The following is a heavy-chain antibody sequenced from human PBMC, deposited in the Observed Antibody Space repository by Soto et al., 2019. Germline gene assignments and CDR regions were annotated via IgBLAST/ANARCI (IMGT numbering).Heavy chain of an antibody. CDR2: ISTTSSHT. V-gene: IGHV3-11*05. CDR3: ARALNFPNPYGYSSSRFDY. D-gene: IGHD6-13*01. J-gene: IGHJ4*02. CDR1: GFTFSDYY. Sequence: QVQLVESGGVLVKPGGSLRLSCAASGFTFSDYYMGWIRQAPGKGLEWVSYISTTSSHTSYADSLKGRFTISRDNAKNSLFLQMNSLRAEDTAVYFCARALNFPNPYGYSSSRFDYWGQGTLVTVSS.